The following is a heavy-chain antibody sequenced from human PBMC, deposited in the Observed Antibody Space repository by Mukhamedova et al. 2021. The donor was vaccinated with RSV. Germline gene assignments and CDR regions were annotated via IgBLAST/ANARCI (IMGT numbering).Heavy chain of an antibody. J-gene: IGHJ4*02. D-gene: IGHD2-21*01. Sequence: GKGLEWIGEINDSATTNYNPSLKSRVTISVDTSKNQFSLRLSPVTAADTAVYYCARRGLLAMGYWGQGTLVTVSS. CDR2: INDSATT. V-gene: IGHV4-34*01. CDR3: ARRGLLAMGY.